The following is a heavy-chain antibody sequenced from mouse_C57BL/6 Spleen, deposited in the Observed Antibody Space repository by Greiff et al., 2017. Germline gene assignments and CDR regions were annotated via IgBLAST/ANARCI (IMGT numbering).Heavy chain of an antibody. D-gene: IGHD2-4*01. CDR1: GYTFTSYW. CDR3: AREGRLRGFAY. V-gene: IGHV1-55*01. Sequence: VKVVESGAELVKPGASVKMSCKASGYTFTSYWITWVKQRPGQGLEWIGDIYPGSGSTNYNEKFKSKATLTVDTSSSTAYMQLSSLTSEDSAVYYCAREGRLRGFAYWGQGTLVTVSA. J-gene: IGHJ3*01. CDR2: IYPGSGST.